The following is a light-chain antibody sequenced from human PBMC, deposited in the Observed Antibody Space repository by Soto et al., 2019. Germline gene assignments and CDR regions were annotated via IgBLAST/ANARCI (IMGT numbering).Light chain of an antibody. CDR1: QSVNSD. CDR2: GAS. CDR3: QQYNNWPPYT. Sequence: EIVMTQSPATLSVSPGERATLSCWASQSVNSDLAWYQQKPGQAPRLLIYGASTRATGIPARFSGSGSGTDFTLTISRLQSEDFAVCYCQQYNNWPPYTFGQGTKLEIK. V-gene: IGKV3-15*01. J-gene: IGKJ2*01.